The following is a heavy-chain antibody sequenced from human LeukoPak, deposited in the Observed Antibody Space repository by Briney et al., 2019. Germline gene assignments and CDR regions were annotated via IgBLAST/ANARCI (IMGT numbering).Heavy chain of an antibody. Sequence: PSETLSLTCTVSGGSISSYYWSWIRQPPGKGLEWIGYIYYSGSTNYNPSLKSRVTISVDTSRNQFSLKLSSVTAADTAVYYCAGGDFDHVVPYWGQGTLVTVSS. V-gene: IGHV4-59*01. CDR3: AGGDFDHVVPY. CDR2: IYYSGST. D-gene: IGHD3-16*01. J-gene: IGHJ4*02. CDR1: GGSISSYY.